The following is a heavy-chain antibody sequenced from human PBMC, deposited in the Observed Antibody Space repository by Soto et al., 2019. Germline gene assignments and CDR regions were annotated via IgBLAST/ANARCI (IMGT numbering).Heavy chain of an antibody. CDR3: ARGGYPGYCTGGSCPYYSDY. J-gene: IGHJ4*02. D-gene: IGHD2-8*02. CDR2: SDPRGGTT. V-gene: IGHV3-23*01. CDR1: RFTFSNYV. Sequence: EVQLLESGGGLVQPGGSLRLSCAASRFTFSNYVMTWVRQAPGKGLEWVSTSDPRGGTTSYVDSVRGRFTISRDNSINRLHLQMNSLRAEDTAVYYCARGGYPGYCTGGSCPYYSDYWGQGTLVTVSS.